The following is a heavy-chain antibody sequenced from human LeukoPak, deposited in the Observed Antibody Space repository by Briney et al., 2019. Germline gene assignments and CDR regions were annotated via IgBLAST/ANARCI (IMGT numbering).Heavy chain of an antibody. CDR1: GFTFNIYE. V-gene: IGHV3-48*03. D-gene: IGHD2-15*01. CDR2: ISNSGRTT. Sequence: GGSLRLSCVVSGFTFNIYEMNWVRQAPGKGLEWVSYISNSGRTTYYADSVKGRFTISRDNAKNSVYLQMNSLRVDDTGVYYCARGPRDPTEFCSGGRCSPTYEVWGQGTLVTVSS. CDR3: ARGPRDPTEFCSGGRCSPTYEV. J-gene: IGHJ4*02.